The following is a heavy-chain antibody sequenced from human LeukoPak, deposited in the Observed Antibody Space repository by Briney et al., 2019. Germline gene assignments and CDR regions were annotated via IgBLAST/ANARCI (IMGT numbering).Heavy chain of an antibody. CDR3: ARGTIGEPIVTYYYYYYYMDV. CDR2: INPNSGGT. J-gene: IGHJ6*03. D-gene: IGHD3-10*01. V-gene: IGHV1-2*02. Sequence: GASVKVSCKASGYTFTGYYTHWVRQAPGQGLEWMGWINPNSGGTNYAQKFQGRVTMTRDTSISTAYMELSRLRSDDTAVYYCARGTIGEPIVTYYYYYYYMDVWGKGTTVTVSS. CDR1: GYTFTGYY.